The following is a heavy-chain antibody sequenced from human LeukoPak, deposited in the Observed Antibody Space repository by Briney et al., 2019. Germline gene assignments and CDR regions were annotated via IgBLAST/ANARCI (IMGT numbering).Heavy chain of an antibody. J-gene: IGHJ6*02. Sequence: SVKVSCKASGGTFSSYAISWVRQAPGQGLEWMGRIIPILGIANYAQKFQGRVTITADKSTSTAYMELSSLRSEDTAVYYCARVRRITMVRDDSYGMDVWGQGTTVTVSS. V-gene: IGHV1-69*04. CDR3: ARVRRITMVRDDSYGMDV. CDR1: GGTFSSYA. CDR2: IIPILGIA. D-gene: IGHD3-10*01.